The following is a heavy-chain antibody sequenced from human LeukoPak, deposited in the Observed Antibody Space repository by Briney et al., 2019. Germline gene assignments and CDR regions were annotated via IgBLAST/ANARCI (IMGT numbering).Heavy chain of an antibody. V-gene: IGHV3-21*01. Sequence: PGGSLRLSCAASGFTFSSYAMSWVRQAPGKGLEWVSSISTSGSYLYYADSVKGRFTISRDNAKSSLYLQMNSLRAEDTAVYYCARDGGAYDSSGYYVYFDYWGQGTLVTVSS. J-gene: IGHJ4*02. CDR1: GFTFSSYA. D-gene: IGHD3-22*01. CDR3: ARDGGAYDSSGYYVYFDY. CDR2: ISTSGSYL.